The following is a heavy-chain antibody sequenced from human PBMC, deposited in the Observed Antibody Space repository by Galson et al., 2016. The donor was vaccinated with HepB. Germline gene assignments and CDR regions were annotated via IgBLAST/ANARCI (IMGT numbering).Heavy chain of an antibody. D-gene: IGHD6-19*01. CDR2: ISASGDGT. CDR1: GFTFSTYA. Sequence: SLRLSCAASGFTFSTYAMNWVRQAPGKGLEWVSGISASGDGTFHADSMKGRFTISRDNSKSTLYLQLNSLRADDTAVYYCAKDRRSRGWLGNFDYWGQGILITVSS. J-gene: IGHJ4*02. V-gene: IGHV3-23*01. CDR3: AKDRRSRGWLGNFDY.